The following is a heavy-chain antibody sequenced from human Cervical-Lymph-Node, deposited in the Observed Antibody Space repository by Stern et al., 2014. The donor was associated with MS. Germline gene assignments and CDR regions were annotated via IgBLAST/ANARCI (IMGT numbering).Heavy chain of an antibody. CDR2: SNAKRGDT. CDR3: AREELVWHDAFDV. V-gene: IGHV1-2*06. D-gene: IGHD2-8*01. J-gene: IGHJ3*01. CDR1: GYTFSGYS. Sequence: QVQLEQSGAEVKKPGASVKVSCKASGYTFSGYSMNWVRQAPGQGLEWMGRSNAKRGDTDYAQTFQGRGTMTSDTSMRPAYMELNSLRSDDTAVYFCAREELVWHDAFDVWGQGTMVIVSS.